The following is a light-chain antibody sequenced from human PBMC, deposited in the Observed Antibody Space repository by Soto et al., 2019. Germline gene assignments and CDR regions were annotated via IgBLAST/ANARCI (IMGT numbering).Light chain of an antibody. CDR3: ATWDDSRDAGV. CDR1: SSNIGSNY. V-gene: IGLV1-44*01. Sequence: QSVLTQPPSVSGTPGQSVTISCSGTSSNIGSNYVNWYQQLPGTAPKLLIHSNGQRPSGVPDRFSGSKSGTSASLAISGLQSHDEADYYCATWDDSRDAGVFGGGTQLTVL. J-gene: IGLJ3*02. CDR2: SNG.